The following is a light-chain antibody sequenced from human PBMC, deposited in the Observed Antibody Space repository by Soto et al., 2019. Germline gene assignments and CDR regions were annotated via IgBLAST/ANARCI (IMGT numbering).Light chain of an antibody. V-gene: IGKV1D-13*01. CDR3: QQFNNYPHEMYT. Sequence: AIQLTQSPSSLSASVGDRVTITCRASQGISSALAWYQQKPGKAPKLLIYDASSLESGVPSRFSGSGSGTDFTLTISSLQPEDFATYYCQQFNNYPHEMYTFCQGTKLEIK. J-gene: IGKJ2*01. CDR1: QGISSA. CDR2: DAS.